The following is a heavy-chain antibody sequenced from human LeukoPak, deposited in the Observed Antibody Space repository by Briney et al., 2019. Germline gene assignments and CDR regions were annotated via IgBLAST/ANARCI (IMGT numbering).Heavy chain of an antibody. D-gene: IGHD6-19*01. CDR2: IYHSGST. J-gene: IGHJ4*02. CDR1: GGSISSSRW. V-gene: IGHV4-4*02. Sequence: SETLSLTCAVSGGSISSSRWWSWVRQSPGKGLEWIGEIYHSGSTSSNPSLRSRVTISVDKSKNQFSLKLNSVTAADTAMYYCATKATQWLAPFDYWGQGTLVTVSS. CDR3: ATKATQWLAPFDY.